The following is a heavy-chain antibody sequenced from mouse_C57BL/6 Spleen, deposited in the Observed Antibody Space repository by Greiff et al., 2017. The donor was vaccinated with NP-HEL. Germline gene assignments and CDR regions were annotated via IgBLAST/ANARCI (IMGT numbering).Heavy chain of an antibody. CDR2: IWSGGST. CDR1: GFSLTSYG. V-gene: IGHV2-2*01. CDR3: ARRGTTVVAGAMDY. J-gene: IGHJ4*01. Sequence: VQLVESGPGLVQPSQSLSITCTVSGFSLTSYGVHWVRQSPGKGLEWLGVIWSGGSTDYNAAFISRLSISKDNSKSQVFFKMNSLQADDTAIYYCARRGTTVVAGAMDYWGQGTSVTVSS. D-gene: IGHD1-1*01.